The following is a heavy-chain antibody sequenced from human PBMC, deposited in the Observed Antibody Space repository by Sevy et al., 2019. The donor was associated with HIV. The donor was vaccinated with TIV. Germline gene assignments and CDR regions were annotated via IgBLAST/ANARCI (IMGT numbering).Heavy chain of an antibody. V-gene: IGHV1-18*01. D-gene: IGHD3-10*01. J-gene: IGHJ5*02. CDR1: GYTFTSYG. CDR3: ATKLQGFGVYNWFDP. Sequence: ASVKVSCKASGYTFTSYGISWVRQAPGQGLEWMGWISAYNGNTNYAQKLQGRVTMTTDPSTSTAYMELRSLRSDDTAVYYCATKLQGFGVYNWFDPWGQGTLVTVSS. CDR2: ISAYNGNT.